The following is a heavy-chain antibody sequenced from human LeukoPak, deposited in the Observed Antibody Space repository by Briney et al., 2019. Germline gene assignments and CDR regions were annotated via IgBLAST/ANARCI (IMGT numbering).Heavy chain of an antibody. Sequence: ASVKVSCKASGYTFTSYYMHWVRQAPGQGLEWMGIINPSGGSTSYAQKFQGRVTMTRDTSTSTVYMELSSLRSEDTAVYYCARRGRRYGSGRLSDYWGQGTLVTVSS. D-gene: IGHD3-10*01. CDR3: ARRGRRYGSGRLSDY. J-gene: IGHJ4*02. CDR1: GYTFTSYY. V-gene: IGHV1-46*01. CDR2: INPSGGST.